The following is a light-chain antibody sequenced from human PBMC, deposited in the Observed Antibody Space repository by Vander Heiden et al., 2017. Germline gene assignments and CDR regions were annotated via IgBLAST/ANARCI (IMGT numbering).Light chain of an antibody. J-gene: IGLJ2*01. Sequence: SYDLTQPPPVSVSPGQTASITCSGDKWADKSACWNRQKPGQSPELVIYQDSKRPSEIPERFAGSNSWNTATLTISGTQAMDEADYNCQAWDSSTVVFGGGTKLTVL. V-gene: IGLV3-1*01. CDR1: KWADKS. CDR2: QDS. CDR3: QAWDSSTVV.